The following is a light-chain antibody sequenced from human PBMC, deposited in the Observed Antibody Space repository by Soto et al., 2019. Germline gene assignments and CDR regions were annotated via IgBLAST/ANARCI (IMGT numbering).Light chain of an antibody. CDR2: DVS. Sequence: QSVLTQPRSVSGSPGQSVTISCTGTSSDVGGYNYVSWYQQHPGKAPKLMIYDVSKRPSGVPDRFSGSKSGNTASLTISGLQAEDEADYYCCSYAGSYTDVFGTGTKGT. J-gene: IGLJ1*01. CDR1: SSDVGGYNY. V-gene: IGLV2-11*01. CDR3: CSYAGSYTDV.